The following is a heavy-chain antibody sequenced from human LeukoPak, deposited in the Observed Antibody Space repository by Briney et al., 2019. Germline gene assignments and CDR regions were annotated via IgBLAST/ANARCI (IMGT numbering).Heavy chain of an antibody. CDR3: ARDPIRYYDSNPFDP. CDR1: GFTFSSYW. J-gene: IGHJ5*02. CDR2: IKQDGSEK. Sequence: WGSLRLSCAASGFTFSSYWMSWVRQAPGKGLEWVANIKQDGSEKSYVDSVRGRFSISRDNAKNSLYLQMTSLRVEDTAVYYCARDPIRYYDSNPFDPWGQGTLVTVSS. V-gene: IGHV3-7*01. D-gene: IGHD3-22*01.